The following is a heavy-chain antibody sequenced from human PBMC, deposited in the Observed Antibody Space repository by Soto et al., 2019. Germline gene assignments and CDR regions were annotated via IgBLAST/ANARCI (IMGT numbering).Heavy chain of an antibody. J-gene: IGHJ6*02. CDR3: ARNRLRQYYYGMDV. CDR2: IYPGDSDT. D-gene: IGHD3-10*01. CDR1: GYSFANYW. V-gene: IGHV5-51*01. Sequence: EVQLVQSGAEVKKPGESLKISCQGSGYSFANYWIAWVRQMPGKGLEWVGVIYPGDSDTRYSPSFRCQVTISADKSISHVYLQWSSLKASDTAMYYCARNRLRQYYYGMDVWGQGTTVTVSS.